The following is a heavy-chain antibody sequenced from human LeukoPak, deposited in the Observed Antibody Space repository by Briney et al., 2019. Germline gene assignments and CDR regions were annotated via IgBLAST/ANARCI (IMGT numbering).Heavy chain of an antibody. CDR1: GGSFSGYY. J-gene: IGHJ4*02. CDR3: ASTSPGIVVGGDTTIFDY. D-gene: IGHD3-22*01. CDR2: INHSGST. Sequence: PSETQSLTCAVYGGSFSGYYWSWIRQPPGKGLEWIGEINHSGSTYYNPSLKSRVTISVDTSKNQFSLKLSSVTAADTAVYYCASTSPGIVVGGDTTIFDYWGQGTLVTVSS. V-gene: IGHV4-34*01.